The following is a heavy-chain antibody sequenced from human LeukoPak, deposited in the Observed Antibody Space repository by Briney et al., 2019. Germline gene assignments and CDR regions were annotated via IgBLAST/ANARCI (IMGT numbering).Heavy chain of an antibody. V-gene: IGHV3-30-3*01. Sequence: PGRSLRLSCAASRFTFSTYTMHWVRQAPGKGLEWVAAISYGVSNKYYADSVKGRLTISRDNSKNTLYLQMNSLRVEDTAVYHCARAGGSGSYYHYYGMDVWGQGTTVTVSS. CDR2: ISYGVSNK. D-gene: IGHD3-10*01. CDR1: RFTFSTYT. CDR3: ARAGGSGSYYHYYGMDV. J-gene: IGHJ6*02.